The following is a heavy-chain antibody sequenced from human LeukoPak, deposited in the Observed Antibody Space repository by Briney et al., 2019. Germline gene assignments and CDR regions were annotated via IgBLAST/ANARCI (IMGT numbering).Heavy chain of an antibody. Sequence: SETLSLTCTVAGGSINSYYWSWIRQPPGKGLEWIGYIHYSGNTNYNPPLKSRVTISIDMYKKQFSLKLSSVTAADTAVYYCARLWGYCSSTSCYGASYFDSWGQGTLVTVSS. V-gene: IGHV4-59*01. J-gene: IGHJ5*01. D-gene: IGHD2-2*01. CDR3: ARLWGYCSSTSCYGASYFDS. CDR2: IHYSGNT. CDR1: GGSINSYY.